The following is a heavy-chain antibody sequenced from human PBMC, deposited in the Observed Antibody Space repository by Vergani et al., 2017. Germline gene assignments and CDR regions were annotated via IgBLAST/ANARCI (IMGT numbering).Heavy chain of an antibody. J-gene: IGHJ4*02. CDR2: IYSTGST. Sequence: QVQLQESVPGLVKPSQTLSLTCTVSGGSISSGGYYWSWIRQHPGKGLEWIGYIYSTGSTHHNPSLRRRINMSVDTSKNQFSLKLNSVTAADTAMYYCARMGGYDEGDAFRIGYFDSWGPGILVTVSS. D-gene: IGHD3-22*01. CDR3: ARMGGYDEGDAFRIGYFDS. CDR1: GGSISSGGYY. V-gene: IGHV4-31*03.